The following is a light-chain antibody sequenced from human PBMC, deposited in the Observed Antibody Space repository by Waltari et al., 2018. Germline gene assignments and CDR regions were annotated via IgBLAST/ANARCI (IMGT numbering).Light chain of an antibody. CDR3: AAWDDTLSGVV. CDR2: RNN. J-gene: IGLJ2*01. V-gene: IGLV1-47*01. CDR1: SSNIGSTH. Sequence: QSVLTQSPSASAAPGQRVTISCSGSSSNIGSTHVYWYQHVPGTAPKLLIYRNNQRPSWVPDRFSGSKSGTSASLAVSGLRSEDEADYYCAAWDDTLSGVVFGGGTKLTVL.